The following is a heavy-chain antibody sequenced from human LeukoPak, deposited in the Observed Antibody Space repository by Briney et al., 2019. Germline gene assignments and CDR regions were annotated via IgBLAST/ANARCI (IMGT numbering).Heavy chain of an antibody. CDR2: ISYDGSNK. CDR1: GFTFSSYA. D-gene: IGHD3-3*01. Sequence: GGSLRLSCAASGFTFSSYAMHWVRQAPGKGLEWVAVISYDGSNKYYADSVKGRFTISRDNSKNTLYLQMNSLRAEDTAVYYCANLGGITIFGVVITGDYWGQGTLVTVSS. V-gene: IGHV3-30-3*01. J-gene: IGHJ4*02. CDR3: ANLGGITIFGVVITGDY.